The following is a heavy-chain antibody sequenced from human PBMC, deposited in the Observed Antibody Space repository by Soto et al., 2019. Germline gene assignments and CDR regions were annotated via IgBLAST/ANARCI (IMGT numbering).Heavy chain of an antibody. D-gene: IGHD5-12*01. Sequence: SETLSLTCTVSGGSISSSSYYWGWIRQPPGKGLEWIGSIYYSGSTYYNPSLKSRVTISVDTSKNQFSLKLSSVTAADTAVYYCARQVEMATNGAFDIWGQGTMVTVSS. V-gene: IGHV4-39*01. CDR1: GGSISSSSYY. CDR2: IYYSGST. J-gene: IGHJ3*02. CDR3: ARQVEMATNGAFDI.